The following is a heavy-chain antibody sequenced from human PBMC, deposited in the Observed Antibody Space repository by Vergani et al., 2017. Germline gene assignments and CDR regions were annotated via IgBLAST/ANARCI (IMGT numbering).Heavy chain of an antibody. CDR1: GFTFSSYS. CDR3: ARVETYYYDSSGYYYVDYVDY. D-gene: IGHD3-22*01. CDR2: ISSSSSYI. J-gene: IGHJ4*02. V-gene: IGHV3-21*01. Sequence: EVQLVESGGGLVKPGGSLRLSCAASGFTFSSYSMNWVRQAPGKGLEWVSSISSSSSYIYYADSVKGRFTISRDNAKNSLYLQMNSLRAEDTAVYYCARVETYYYDSSGYYYVDYVDYWGQGTLVTVSS.